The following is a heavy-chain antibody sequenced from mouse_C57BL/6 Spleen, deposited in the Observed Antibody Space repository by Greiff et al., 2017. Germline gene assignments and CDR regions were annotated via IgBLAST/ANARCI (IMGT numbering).Heavy chain of an antibody. D-gene: IGHD1-1*01. V-gene: IGHV1-4*01. CDR2: INPSSGYT. CDR1: GYTFTSYT. Sequence: QVQLQQSGADLARPGASVKMSCKASGYTFTSYTMHWVKQRPGQGLEWIGYINPSSGYTKYNQKFKDKATLTADKSSSTAYMQLSSLTSEDSAVYYCARWTTVVAYDYGGQGTTLTVAS. CDR3: ARWTTVVAYDY. J-gene: IGHJ2*01.